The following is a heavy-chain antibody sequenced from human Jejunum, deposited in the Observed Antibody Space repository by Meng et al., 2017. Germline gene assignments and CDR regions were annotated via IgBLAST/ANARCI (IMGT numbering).Heavy chain of an antibody. D-gene: IGHD6-13*01. J-gene: IGHJ4*02. V-gene: IGHV1-8*01. Sequence: QVVLGHSGAEVKTPGASVTVSCKASGSTFSSYHINWVRQATGQGPEWMGWMNPNNGDIGYAQKFQCRVAMTRDTSVSTAYMELSSLTSEDTAVYYCARGVAAGVDYWGQGTLVTVSS. CDR3: ARGVAAGVDY. CDR2: MNPNNGDI. CDR1: GSTFSSYH.